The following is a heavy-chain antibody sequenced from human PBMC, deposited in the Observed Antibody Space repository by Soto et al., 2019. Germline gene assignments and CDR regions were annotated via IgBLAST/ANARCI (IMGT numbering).Heavy chain of an antibody. CDR2: ISYDGSNK. Sequence: QVQLVESGGGVVQPGRSLRLSCAASGFTFSSYAMHWVRQAPGKGLEWVAVISYDGSNKYYADSVKGRFTISRDNSKNTLYLQMNSLRAEDTAVYYCARDRRGSSGWYYYYYGMDVWGQGTTVTVSS. V-gene: IGHV3-30-3*01. CDR1: GFTFSSYA. J-gene: IGHJ6*02. CDR3: ARDRRGSSGWYYYYYGMDV. D-gene: IGHD6-19*01.